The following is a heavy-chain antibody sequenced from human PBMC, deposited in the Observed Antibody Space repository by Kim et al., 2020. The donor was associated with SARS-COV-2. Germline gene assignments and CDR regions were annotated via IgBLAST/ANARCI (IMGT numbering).Heavy chain of an antibody. D-gene: IGHD6-13*01. J-gene: IGHJ5*02. V-gene: IGHV4-34*01. CDR2: INHSGST. CDR1: GGSFSGYY. CDR3: ARGRYSSSWYGPYNWFDP. Sequence: SETLSLTCAVYGGSFSGYYWSWIRQPPGKGLEWIGEINHSGSTNYNPSLKSRVTISVDTSKNQFSLKLSSVTAADTAVYYCARGRYSSSWYGPYNWFDPWGQGTLVTVS.